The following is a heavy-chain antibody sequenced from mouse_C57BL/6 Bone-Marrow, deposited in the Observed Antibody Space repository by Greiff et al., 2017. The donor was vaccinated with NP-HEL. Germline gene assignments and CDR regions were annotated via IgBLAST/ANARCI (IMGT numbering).Heavy chain of an antibody. Sequence: EVQVVESGTVLARPGASVKMSCKTSGYTFTSYWMHWVKQRPGQGLEWIGAIYPGNSDTSYNQKFKGKAKLTAVTSASTAYMELSSLTNEDSAVYYCTRFDYYGNWYFDVWGTGTTVTVSS. CDR2: IYPGNSDT. D-gene: IGHD1-1*01. J-gene: IGHJ1*03. V-gene: IGHV1-5*01. CDR1: GYTFTSYW. CDR3: TRFDYYGNWYFDV.